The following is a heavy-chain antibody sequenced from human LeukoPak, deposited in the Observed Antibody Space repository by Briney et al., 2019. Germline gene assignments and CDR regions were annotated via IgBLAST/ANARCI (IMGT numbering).Heavy chain of an antibody. V-gene: IGHV4-34*01. Sequence: SETLSLTCTVSGGSISSYYWSWIRQPPGKGLEWIGEIDHSGSTNYNPSLRSRVTISVDTSKNQFSLKLSSVTAADTAVYYCARRGQLVDYWGQGTLVTVSS. J-gene: IGHJ4*02. D-gene: IGHD6-6*01. CDR2: IDHSGST. CDR3: ARRGQLVDY. CDR1: GGSISSYY.